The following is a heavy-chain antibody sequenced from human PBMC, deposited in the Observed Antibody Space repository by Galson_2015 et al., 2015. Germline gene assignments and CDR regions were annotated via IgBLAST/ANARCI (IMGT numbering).Heavy chain of an antibody. V-gene: IGHV3-23*01. CDR1: GFTFSSYA. Sequence: SLRLSCAASGFTFSSYAMTWVRQAPGKGLEWVSVISGSGGSTNYADSVKGRFTISRDNSKNTLYLEMNSLRAEDTAVYYCAKDPYGSGTYPDAFEVWGQGTMVTVSS. CDR3: AKDPYGSGTYPDAFEV. J-gene: IGHJ3*01. CDR2: ISGSGGST. D-gene: IGHD3-10*01.